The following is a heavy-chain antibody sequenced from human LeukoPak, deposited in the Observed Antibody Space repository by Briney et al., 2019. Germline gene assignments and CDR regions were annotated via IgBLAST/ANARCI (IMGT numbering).Heavy chain of an antibody. CDR1: GFTFSSFG. V-gene: IGHV3-30*03. D-gene: IGHD5-24*01. CDR2: ISYDGSSK. CDR3: ARGGGRGGYNFGY. J-gene: IGHJ4*02. Sequence: GGSLRLSCAAPGFTFSSFGMHWVRQAPGKGLEWVAVISYDGSSKYYADSVKGRFTISRDNSKNTLYLQMNSLRAEDTAVYYCARGGGRGGYNFGYWGQGTLVTVSP.